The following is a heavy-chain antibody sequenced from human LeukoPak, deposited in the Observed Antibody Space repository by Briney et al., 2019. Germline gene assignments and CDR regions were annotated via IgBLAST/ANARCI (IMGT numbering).Heavy chain of an antibody. Sequence: SETLSLTCAAYGGSFSGYYWSWIRQPPGKGLEWIGEINHSGSTNYNPSLKSRVTISVDTSKNQFSLKLSSVTAADTAVYYCARVLHNTYYDFWSGPRPFDYWGQGTLVTVSS. D-gene: IGHD3-3*01. V-gene: IGHV4-34*01. CDR1: GGSFSGYY. CDR3: ARVLHNTYYDFWSGPRPFDY. CDR2: INHSGST. J-gene: IGHJ4*02.